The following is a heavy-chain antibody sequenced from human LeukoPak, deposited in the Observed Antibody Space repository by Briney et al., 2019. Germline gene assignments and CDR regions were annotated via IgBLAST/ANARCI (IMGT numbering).Heavy chain of an antibody. Sequence: SETLSLTCAVYGGSFSGYYWSWIRQPPGKGLEWIGEINHSGSTNYNPSLKSRVTISVDTSKNQFSLKLSSVTAADTAVYYCARRPPYCGGDCSKAHFDYWGQGTLVTVSS. CDR3: ARRPPYCGGDCSKAHFDY. D-gene: IGHD2-21*01. V-gene: IGHV4-34*01. CDR2: INHSGST. CDR1: GGSFSGYY. J-gene: IGHJ4*02.